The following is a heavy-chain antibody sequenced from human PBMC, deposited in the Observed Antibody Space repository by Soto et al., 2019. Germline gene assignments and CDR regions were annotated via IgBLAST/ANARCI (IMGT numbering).Heavy chain of an antibody. V-gene: IGHV1-18*01. CDR1: GYTFTNYA. J-gene: IGHJ2*01. CDR2: ISASTRNT. D-gene: IGHD2-15*01. CDR3: ARCYCSVGSCYACWHFDL. Sequence: QVQLVQSGAEVKKPGASVKVSCQASGYTFTNYAISWVRQAPGQGLEWKGWISASTRNTDQAQNFQGRVTMTIDTSTNTANMELRSLRYDDTAVYYCARCYCSVGSCYACWHFDLWGRGTLVTVSS.